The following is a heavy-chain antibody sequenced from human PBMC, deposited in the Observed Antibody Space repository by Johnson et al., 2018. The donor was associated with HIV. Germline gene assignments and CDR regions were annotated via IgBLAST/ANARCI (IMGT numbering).Heavy chain of an antibody. CDR3: ARGWAWRGGLTGGGAFDI. CDR1: GFTFTSYA. V-gene: IGHV3-30*04. Sequence: QVQLVESGGGVVQPGRSLRLSCAASGFTFTSYAMHWVRQAPGKGLEWVAVVSYDGSTKYYADSVKGRFTISRDNSENTLYLQMNSLRAEDTAVFLCARGWAWRGGLTGGGAFDIWGQGTLVTVSA. CDR2: VSYDGSTK. J-gene: IGHJ3*02. D-gene: IGHD4/OR15-4a*01.